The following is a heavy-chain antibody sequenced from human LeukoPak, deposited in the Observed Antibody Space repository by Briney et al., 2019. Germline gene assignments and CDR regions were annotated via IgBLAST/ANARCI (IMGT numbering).Heavy chain of an antibody. CDR2: INPNSGGT. Sequence: GASVKVSCKASGCTFTGYYMHWVRQAPGQGLEWMGRINPNSGGTNYAQKFQGRVTMTRDTSISTAYMELSRLRSDDTAVYYCARSRSMKGYSYGDAFDIWGQGTMVTVSS. CDR3: ARSRSMKGYSYGDAFDI. J-gene: IGHJ3*02. CDR1: GCTFTGYY. V-gene: IGHV1-2*06. D-gene: IGHD5-18*01.